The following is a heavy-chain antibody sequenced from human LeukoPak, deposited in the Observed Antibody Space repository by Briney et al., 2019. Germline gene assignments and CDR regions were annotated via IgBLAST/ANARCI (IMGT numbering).Heavy chain of an antibody. J-gene: IGHJ4*02. CDR3: AAAIKRDYGDTNLDY. D-gene: IGHD4/OR15-4a*01. CDR2: MHNGVHT. Sequence: PSETLSLTCTVPGDSINSYFWGWIRRPPGKGLEWIGYMHNGVHTNYNPSLKSRVTISGDTSKNQLSLKLTSVTAADTAVYYCAAAIKRDYGDTNLDYWGQGTLVTVSS. CDR1: GDSINSYF. V-gene: IGHV4-59*01.